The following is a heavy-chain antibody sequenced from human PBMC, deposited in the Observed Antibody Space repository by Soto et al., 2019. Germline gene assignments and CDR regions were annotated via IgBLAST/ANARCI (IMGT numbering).Heavy chain of an antibody. D-gene: IGHD2-2*01. Sequence: QVQLVQSGAEVKKPGASVKVSCKASGYTFTSYGISWVRQAPGQGLEWMGWISAYNGNTNYAQKLQGRVTMTTDTSTSPAYSEPSRLRSDDPAVYYCARASISVPAAMGFVRFDPSGQRTLVTVSS. CDR1: GYTFTSYG. CDR2: ISAYNGNT. J-gene: IGHJ5*02. V-gene: IGHV1-18*01. CDR3: ARASISVPAAMGFVRFDP.